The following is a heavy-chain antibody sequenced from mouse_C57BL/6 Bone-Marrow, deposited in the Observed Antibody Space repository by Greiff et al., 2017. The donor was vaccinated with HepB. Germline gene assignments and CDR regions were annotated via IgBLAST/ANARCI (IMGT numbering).Heavy chain of an antibody. D-gene: IGHD2-2*01. J-gene: IGHJ4*01. CDR1: GFTFSDYG. CDR3: ARHGSLYYYAMDY. Sequence: EVQVVESGGGLVKPGGSLKLSCAASGFTFSDYGMHWVRQAPEKGLEWVAYISSGSSTIYYADTVKGRFTISRDNAKNTLFLQMTSLRSEDTAMYYCARHGSLYYYAMDYWGQGTSVTVSS. V-gene: IGHV5-17*01. CDR2: ISSGSSTI.